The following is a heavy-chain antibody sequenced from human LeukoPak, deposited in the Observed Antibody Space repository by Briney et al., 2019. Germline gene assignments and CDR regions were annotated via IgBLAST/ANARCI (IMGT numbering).Heavy chain of an antibody. CDR2: IIPIFGTA. CDR3: ARDEEYSSSWYLPFGYFDY. D-gene: IGHD6-13*01. V-gene: IGHV1-69*06. J-gene: IGHJ4*02. CDR1: GGTFSSYA. Sequence: GASVKVSCKASGGTFSSYAISWVRQAPGQGLEWMGGIIPIFGTANYAQKFQGRVTITADKSTSTAYMELSSLRSEDTAVYYCARDEEYSSSWYLPFGYFDYWGQGALVTVSS.